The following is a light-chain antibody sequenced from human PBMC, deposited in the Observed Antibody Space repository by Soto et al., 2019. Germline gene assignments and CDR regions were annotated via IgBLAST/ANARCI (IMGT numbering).Light chain of an antibody. J-gene: IGLJ1*01. CDR1: SSNIGINT. V-gene: IGLV1-40*01. CDR3: QSYDRSLRGYV. CDR2: GNT. Sequence: QPVLTQPPSASGTPGQTITISCSGGSSNIGINTVSWYEHLPGTAPRLLIYGNTIRPSGVPDRFSGSKSGTSASLAITGLQAEDEADYYCQSYDRSLRGYVFGTGTKVTVL.